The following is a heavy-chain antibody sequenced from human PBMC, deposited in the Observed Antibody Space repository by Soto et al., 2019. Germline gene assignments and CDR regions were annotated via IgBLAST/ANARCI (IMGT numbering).Heavy chain of an antibody. Sequence: QVQLVQSGAEVKKPGASVKVSCKAFGYTFNAFYMHWVRQAPGQGLEWMGVINPRGDGTSYAQKCQGRVTMTRDTSTSTVYMELSSLRSEDTAVYYCARVALGYDYADVWGQGTTVTVSS. J-gene: IGHJ6*02. CDR2: INPRGDGT. CDR3: ARVALGYDYADV. CDR1: GYTFNAFY. V-gene: IGHV1-46*02. D-gene: IGHD4-17*01.